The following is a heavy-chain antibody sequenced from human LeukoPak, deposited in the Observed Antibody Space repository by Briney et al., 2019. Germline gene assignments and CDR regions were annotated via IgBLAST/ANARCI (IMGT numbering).Heavy chain of an antibody. CDR2: INPNSGGT. D-gene: IGHD6-13*01. CDR3: AWDPGIAPAGTWDY. Sequence: GASVKVSCKASGYTFTGYYMHWVRQAPGQGLEWMGWINPNSGGTNYAQKFQGRVTMTRDTSISTAYMELSRLRSDDTAVYYCAWDPGIAPAGTWDYWGQGTLVTVSS. V-gene: IGHV1-2*02. CDR1: GYTFTGYY. J-gene: IGHJ4*02.